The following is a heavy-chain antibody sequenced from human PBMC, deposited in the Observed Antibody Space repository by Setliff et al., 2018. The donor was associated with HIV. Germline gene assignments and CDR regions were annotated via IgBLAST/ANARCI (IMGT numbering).Heavy chain of an antibody. CDR3: ARDALYDSRDYYLDY. V-gene: IGHV3-21*01. Sequence: GGSLRLSCAASGFTFSGYSLNWVRQAPGKGLEWVSSISSSSTYIYYADSVKGRFTISRDNAKNSLYLQMNSLRAEDTAVYYCARDALYDSRDYYLDYWGQGTLVTVSS. CDR2: ISSSSTYI. J-gene: IGHJ4*02. D-gene: IGHD3-22*01. CDR1: GFTFSGYS.